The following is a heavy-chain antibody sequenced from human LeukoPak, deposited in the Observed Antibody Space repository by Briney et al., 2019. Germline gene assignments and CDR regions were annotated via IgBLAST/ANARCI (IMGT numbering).Heavy chain of an antibody. V-gene: IGHV1-69*13. J-gene: IGHJ4*02. Sequence: ASVKVSCKASGGTFSSYAISWVRQAPGQGLEWMGGIIPIFGTANYAQKFQGRVTITADESTSTAYMELSSLRSEDTAVYYCARDRPGDNYFDYWGQGTLVTVSS. CDR3: ARDRPGDNYFDY. D-gene: IGHD6-6*01. CDR1: GGTFSSYA. CDR2: IIPIFGTA.